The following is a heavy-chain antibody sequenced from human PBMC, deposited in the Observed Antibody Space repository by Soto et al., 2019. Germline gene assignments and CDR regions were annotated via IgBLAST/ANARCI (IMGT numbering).Heavy chain of an antibody. CDR3: ARYFYNSVGYTWFDS. Sequence: SETLSLTCTVSGDTITSYYWGWIRQAPGKGLEWIGHIHNSGTSTHNPSPNGRGTIIINMTKKQLSLKLTYLPSADKAVYYCARYFYNSVGYTWFDSWSQGTLVTVSS. CDR1: GDTITSYY. V-gene: IGHV4-59*01. J-gene: IGHJ5*01. D-gene: IGHD3-22*01. CDR2: IHNSGTS.